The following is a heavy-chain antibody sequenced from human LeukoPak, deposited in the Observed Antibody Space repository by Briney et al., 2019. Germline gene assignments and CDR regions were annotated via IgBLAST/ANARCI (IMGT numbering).Heavy chain of an antibody. V-gene: IGHV4-59*01. J-gene: IGHJ6*02. CDR2: IYYSGST. Sequence: SETLSLTCTVSGGSISSYYWRWIRQPQGKGLEWIGYIYYSGSTNYNPSLKSRVTISVDTSKNQFSLKLSSVTAADTAVYYCARVGSYYYYGMDVWGQGTTVTVSS. D-gene: IGHD3-10*01. CDR3: ARVGSYYYYGMDV. CDR1: GGSISSYY.